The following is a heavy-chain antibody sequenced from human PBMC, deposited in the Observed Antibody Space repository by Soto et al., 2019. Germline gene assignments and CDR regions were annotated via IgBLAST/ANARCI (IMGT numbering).Heavy chain of an antibody. J-gene: IGHJ5*02. CDR3: ASALYCSGGSCSFDP. CDR1: GGSISSYY. D-gene: IGHD2-15*01. CDR2: IYYSGST. V-gene: IGHV4-59*01. Sequence: SETLSLTCTVSGGSISSYYWSWIRQPPGKGLEWIGYIYYSGSTNYNPSLKSRVTISIDTPKNQFSLKLSSVTAADTAVYYCASALYCSGGSCSFDPWGQGTLVTVSS.